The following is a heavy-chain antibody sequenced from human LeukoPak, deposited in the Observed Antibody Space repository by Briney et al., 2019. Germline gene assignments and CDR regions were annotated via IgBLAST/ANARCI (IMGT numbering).Heavy chain of an antibody. D-gene: IGHD1-26*01. J-gene: IGHJ4*02. CDR3: ARDYVAGAIDF. CDR1: GFTFGSYW. V-gene: IGHV3-7*04. Sequence: GGSLRLSCAASGFTFGSYWMSWVRQPPGTGLEWVANINQDGGEKFYVDSVKGRFTISRDNADNSLYLQVNSLRVEDTAVYYCARDYVAGAIDFWGQGTLVTVSS. CDR2: INQDGGEK.